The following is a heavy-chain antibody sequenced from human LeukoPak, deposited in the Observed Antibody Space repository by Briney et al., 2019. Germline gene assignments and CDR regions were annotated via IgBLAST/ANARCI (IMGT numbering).Heavy chain of an antibody. J-gene: IGHJ6*02. CDR2: ISVYNGNT. V-gene: IGHV1-18*01. Sequence: ASVKVSCKASGYAFTSYGISWVRQAPGQGLEWMGWISVYNGNTNYAQKLQGRVTVTTDTSTSTAYMELRSLRSDDTAVCYCARDVRSGEYVMDVWGQGTTVTVSS. D-gene: IGHD3-10*01. CDR3: ARDVRSGEYVMDV. CDR1: GYAFTSYG.